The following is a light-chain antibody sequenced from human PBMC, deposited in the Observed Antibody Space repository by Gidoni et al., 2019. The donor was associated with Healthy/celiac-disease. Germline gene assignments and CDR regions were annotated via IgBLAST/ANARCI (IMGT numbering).Light chain of an antibody. CDR2: GAS. J-gene: IGKJ5*01. Sequence: EIVLTQSPGTLSLSPGERATLSCRASQSVSSSYLAWYQKKPGQAPRLLSYGASSRATGIPDRFSGSGSGTDFTLTISRLEPEDFAVYYCQQYGSSPLTFGHGTRLEIK. CDR1: QSVSSSY. CDR3: QQYGSSPLT. V-gene: IGKV3-20*01.